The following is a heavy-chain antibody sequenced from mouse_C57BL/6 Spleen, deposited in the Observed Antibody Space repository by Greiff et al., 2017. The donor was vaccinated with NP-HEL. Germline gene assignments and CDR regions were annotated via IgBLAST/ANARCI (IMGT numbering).Heavy chain of an antibody. J-gene: IGHJ2*01. Sequence: VHVKQSGPELVKPGASVKISCKASGYSFTGYYMNWVKQSPEKSLEWIGEINPSTGGTTYNQKFKAKATLTVDKSSSTAYMQLKSLTSEDSAVYYCAREGGSSYDYFDYWGQGTTLTVSS. V-gene: IGHV1-42*01. CDR2: INPSTGGT. CDR3: AREGGSSYDYFDY. CDR1: GYSFTGYY. D-gene: IGHD1-1*01.